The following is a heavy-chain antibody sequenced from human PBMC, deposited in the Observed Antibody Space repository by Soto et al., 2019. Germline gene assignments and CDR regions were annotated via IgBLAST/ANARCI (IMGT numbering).Heavy chain of an antibody. CDR2: IFYSGNT. J-gene: IGHJ4*02. D-gene: IGHD5-12*01. CDR1: GGSLNNYY. CDR3: VRHRGPGYPYFDY. Sequence: QVQLQESGPGLVKPSETLSLTCTVSGGSLNNYYWSWIRQPPGKGLEWIGYIFYSGNTIYNPSLKSRVTISVATSKNQFSRKLSSVTAADTAVYYCVRHRGPGYPYFDYWGQGTLVTVSS. V-gene: IGHV4-59*08.